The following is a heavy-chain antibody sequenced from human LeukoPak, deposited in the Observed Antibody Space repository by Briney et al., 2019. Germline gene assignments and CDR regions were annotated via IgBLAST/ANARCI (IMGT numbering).Heavy chain of an antibody. J-gene: IGHJ3*02. V-gene: IGHV4-4*02. CDR2: IYQSGST. D-gene: IGHD6-19*01. Sequence: SETLSLTCAVSGVSISSGHWWSWVRQPPMKGLEWIGEIYQSGSTNYNPSLNSRVTISIDESKNQFSLKLTSVTAADTAVYYCARGISPGSGWFFNIWGQGTVVSVSS. CDR1: GVSISSGHW. CDR3: ARGISPGSGWFFNI.